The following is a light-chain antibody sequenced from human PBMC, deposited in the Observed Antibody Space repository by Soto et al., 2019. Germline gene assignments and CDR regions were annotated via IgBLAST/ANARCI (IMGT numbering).Light chain of an antibody. Sequence: GDRVTITCLASRGISNHLAWYQQKPGKVPKLLIYAASALQSGVPPRFSGSGSGTDFTLSISSLQPEDVATYYCQNYDDAPLTFGGGTKVDI. J-gene: IGKJ4*01. CDR1: RGISNH. CDR3: QNYDDAPLT. V-gene: IGKV1-27*01. CDR2: AAS.